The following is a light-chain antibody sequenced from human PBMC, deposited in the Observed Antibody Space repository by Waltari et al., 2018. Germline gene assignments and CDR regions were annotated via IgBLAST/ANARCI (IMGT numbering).Light chain of an antibody. J-gene: IGKJ4*01. CDR2: WAS. Sequence: DIVMTQSPDSLAVSLAERATINLKSSQGILDGSNNRNSFAWYQQKPGQSPNLLIYWASTRESGVPDRFSGSGSGTDFSLTISSLQAEDVAVYYCQQYYRVPLTFGGGTKIEIK. V-gene: IGKV4-1*01. CDR3: QQYYRVPLT. CDR1: QGILDGSNNRNS.